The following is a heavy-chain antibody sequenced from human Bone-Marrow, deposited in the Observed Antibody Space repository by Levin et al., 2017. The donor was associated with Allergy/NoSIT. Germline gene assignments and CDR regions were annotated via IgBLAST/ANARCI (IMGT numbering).Heavy chain of an antibody. CDR2: FYQSGST. V-gene: IGHV4-30-2*01. J-gene: IGHJ4*02. CDR3: ARGGNPEAWYYFDY. D-gene: IGHD4-23*01. Sequence: SETLSLTCAVSGGSISSGGYSWSWIRQPPGKGLEWIGYFYQSGSTYYNPALKSRVIISADRPKNQVSLILSSVTAADTAVYYCARGGNPEAWYYFDYWGLGTLVTVSS. CDR1: GGSISSGGYS.